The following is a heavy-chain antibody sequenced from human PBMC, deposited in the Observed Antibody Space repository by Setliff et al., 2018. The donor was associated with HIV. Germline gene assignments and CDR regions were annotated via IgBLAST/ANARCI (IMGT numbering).Heavy chain of an antibody. CDR1: GYTFTSYD. J-gene: IGHJ4*02. V-gene: IGHV1-69*13. CDR3: ARGLPDCSGGNCYPYRFDY. CDR2: IIPVFRTA. D-gene: IGHD2-15*01. Sequence: GASVKVSCKTSGYTFTSYDINWVRQATGQGLEWMGGIIPVFRTANYAQKFQGRVTITADESTSTAYMELSSLRSEDTAVYYCARGLPDCSGGNCYPYRFDYWGQGTLVTVSS.